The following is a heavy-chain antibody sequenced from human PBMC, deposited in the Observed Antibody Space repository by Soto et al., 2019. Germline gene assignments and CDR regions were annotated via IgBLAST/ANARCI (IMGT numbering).Heavy chain of an antibody. J-gene: IGHJ3*02. D-gene: IGHD5-12*01. CDR1: GGSISSGGYY. Sequence: QVQLQESGPGLVKPSQTLSLTCTVSGGSISSGGYYWSWIRQHPGKGLEWIGYIYYSGSTYYNPSLNSRVTISVDTSKNQFSLKLSSVTAADTVVYYCARDRGSGYDSDAFDIWGQGTMVTVSS. CDR3: ARDRGSGYDSDAFDI. CDR2: IYYSGST. V-gene: IGHV4-31*03.